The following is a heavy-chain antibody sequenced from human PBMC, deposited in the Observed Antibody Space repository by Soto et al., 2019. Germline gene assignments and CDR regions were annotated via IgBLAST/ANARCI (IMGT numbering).Heavy chain of an antibody. CDR2: IYYSGST. CDR1: GGSISSGGYY. J-gene: IGHJ6*02. CDR3: ARDRRYSGYDLRFYYYCGMDV. Sequence: LSLTCTVSGGSISSGGYYLSWIRQHPGKGLEWIGYIYYSGSTYYNPSLKSRVTISVDTSKNQFSLKLSSVTAADTAVYYCARDRRYSGYDLRFYYYCGMDVWGQGTTVTVSS. D-gene: IGHD5-12*01. V-gene: IGHV4-31*03.